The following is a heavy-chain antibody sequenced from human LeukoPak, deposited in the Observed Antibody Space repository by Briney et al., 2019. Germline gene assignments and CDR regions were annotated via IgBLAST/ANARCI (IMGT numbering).Heavy chain of an antibody. J-gene: IGHJ4*02. Sequence: SETLSLTCSVSGASISGGTYYWGWIRKPPGKGLEWIGSIYYTGSTYDNPSLKSRVTISVDTSKNQFSLKLSSVTAADTAVYYCARRGGSGRAFDYWGQGTLVTVSS. D-gene: IGHD1-26*01. CDR1: GASISGGTYY. CDR2: IYYTGST. CDR3: ARRGGSGRAFDY. V-gene: IGHV4-39*01.